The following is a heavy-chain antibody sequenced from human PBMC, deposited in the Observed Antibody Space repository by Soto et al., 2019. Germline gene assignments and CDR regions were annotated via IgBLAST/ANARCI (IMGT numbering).Heavy chain of an antibody. CDR3: ARDRLYNWNSDYYYYGMDV. J-gene: IGHJ6*02. CDR1: GGTFSSYA. Sequence: QVQLVQSGAEVKKPGSSVKVSCKSSGGTFSSYAISWVRQAPGQGLEWKGGIIPIFGTANYAQKFQGRVTITADESTSTAYMELSSLRSADTAVYYCARDRLYNWNSDYYYYGMDVWGQGTTVTVSS. V-gene: IGHV1-69*12. D-gene: IGHD1-7*01. CDR2: IIPIFGTA.